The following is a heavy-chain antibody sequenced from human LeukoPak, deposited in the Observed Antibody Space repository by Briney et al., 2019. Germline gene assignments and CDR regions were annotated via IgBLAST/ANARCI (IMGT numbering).Heavy chain of an antibody. CDR2: MHLSGST. D-gene: IGHD5-18*01. CDR1: GGSISTHY. J-gene: IGHJ3*02. V-gene: IGHV4-4*07. Sequence: SETLSLTCTVSGGSISTHYWTWIRQPAGKGLGWIGRMHLSGSTSYNPSLKSRVSMSLETSKNQFSLRLNSVTAADTAIYYCARGGDTFDKWGQGTMVTVSS. CDR3: ARGGDTFDK.